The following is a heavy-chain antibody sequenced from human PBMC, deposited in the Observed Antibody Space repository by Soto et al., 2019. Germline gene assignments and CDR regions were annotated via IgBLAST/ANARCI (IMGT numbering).Heavy chain of an antibody. D-gene: IGHD3-22*01. V-gene: IGHV3-11*01. Sequence: TGGSLRLSCAASGFTFSDYYMSWIRQAPGKGLEWVSYISSSDTIISYADSVKGRFTISRDNAKNSLYLQMNSLRAEDTAVYYCARDLGYYDSSGYFHYWGQGNLVNVSS. CDR3: ARDLGYYDSSGYFHY. CDR1: GFTFSDYY. J-gene: IGHJ4*02. CDR2: ISSSDTII.